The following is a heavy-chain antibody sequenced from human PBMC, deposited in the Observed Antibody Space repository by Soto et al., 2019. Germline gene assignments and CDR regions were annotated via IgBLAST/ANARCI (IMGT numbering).Heavy chain of an antibody. D-gene: IGHD3-10*01. CDR3: ARVLYYGSGSYSPYGMDV. CDR1: GVSFNNNG. CDR2: VSPPFRTS. Sequence: QVQLVQSGAEVKKPGSSVKVSCKTSGVSFNNNGIGWVRQAPGHGREWMGGVSPPFRTSNYARKFQGRISLTADASTGTVNMERSSLTSEHTAQYYCARVLYYGSGSYSPYGMDVWGQGTTVTVSS. J-gene: IGHJ6*02. V-gene: IGHV1-69*01.